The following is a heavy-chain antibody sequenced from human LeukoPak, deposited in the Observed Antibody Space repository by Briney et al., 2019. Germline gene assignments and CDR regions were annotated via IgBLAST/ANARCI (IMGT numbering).Heavy chain of an antibody. CDR1: GFTFSSYP. J-gene: IGHJ4*02. D-gene: IGHD3-10*01. V-gene: IGHV3-30*04. Sequence: GRSLRLSCTASGFTFSSYPFHWVRQAPGKGPEWVAVIGYDGVYKFYTDSVKGRFTISRDDSKSTLYLQMDSLRAEDTAVYYCARDFIRGAPDYLDLWGQGTLVTVSS. CDR3: ARDFIRGAPDYLDL. CDR2: IGYDGVYK.